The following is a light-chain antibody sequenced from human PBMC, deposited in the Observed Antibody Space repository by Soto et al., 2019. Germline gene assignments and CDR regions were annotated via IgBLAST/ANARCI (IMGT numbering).Light chain of an antibody. CDR1: QSVSSN. Sequence: EIVMTQSPATLSVSPGERATLSCRASQSVSSNLAWYQQKPGQAPRLLIFGASTRATGIPAKFSGSGSGTEFTLTISSLQSEDFAVYYCQKHNGAPFTFGPGTKVDIK. V-gene: IGKV3-15*01. CDR2: GAS. CDR3: QKHNGAPFT. J-gene: IGKJ3*01.